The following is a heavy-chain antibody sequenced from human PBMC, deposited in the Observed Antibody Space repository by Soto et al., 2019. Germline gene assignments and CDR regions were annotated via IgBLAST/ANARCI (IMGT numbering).Heavy chain of an antibody. CDR3: TTDGFEFMTTVTPRLNFYYGMDV. D-gene: IGHD4-4*01. CDR2: IKSKTDGGTT. Sequence: GGSLRLSCAASGFTFSNAWMNWVRQAPGKGLEWVGRIKSKTDGGTTDYAAPVKGRFTISRDDSKNTLYLQMNSLKTEDTAVYYCTTDGFEFMTTVTPRLNFYYGMDVWGQGTTVTVSS. V-gene: IGHV3-15*07. J-gene: IGHJ6*02. CDR1: GFTFSNAW.